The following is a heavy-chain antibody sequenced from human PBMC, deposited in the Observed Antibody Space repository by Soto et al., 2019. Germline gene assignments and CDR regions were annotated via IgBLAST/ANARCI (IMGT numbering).Heavy chain of an antibody. J-gene: IGHJ5*02. CDR2: IYATGTT. CDR3: VRDGTKALRDWFDP. V-gene: IGHV4-4*07. D-gene: IGHD1-1*01. CDR1: GASISGFY. Sequence: SETRSLTCTVSGASISGFYWSWIRKSAGKGLEWIGRIYATGTTDYNPSLKSRVMMSVDTSKKQFSLKLRSVTAADTAVYYCVRDGTKALRDWFDPWGQGISVTVSS.